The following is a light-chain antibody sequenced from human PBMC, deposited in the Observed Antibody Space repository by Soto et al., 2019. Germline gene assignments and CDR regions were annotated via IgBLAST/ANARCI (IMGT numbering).Light chain of an antibody. J-gene: IGKJ1*01. Sequence: EIVLTQSPDTLSLSPGERATLYCRASQSIDSTHLVWYQQKPGQAPSLLIFGASSRATGIPDRFSGSGSGTDFTLTIRGLQPEDFAVYYCQQYSTSPGTFGQGTKVAIK. CDR1: QSIDSTH. CDR3: QQYSTSPGT. V-gene: IGKV3-20*01. CDR2: GAS.